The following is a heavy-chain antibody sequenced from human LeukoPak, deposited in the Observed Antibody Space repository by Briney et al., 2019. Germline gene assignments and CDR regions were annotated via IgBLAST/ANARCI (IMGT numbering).Heavy chain of an antibody. V-gene: IGHV1-2*02. CDR3: ARTSHYVDIAATIPYGIYYFDY. CDR2: INPNSGGT. D-gene: IGHD5-12*01. J-gene: IGHJ4*02. CDR1: GYTFTGYY. Sequence: ASVKVSCKASGYTFTGYYMHWVRQAPGQGLEWMGWINPNSGGTNYAQKFQGRVTMTRDTSISTAYMELSRLRSDDTAAYYCARTSHYVDIAATIPYGIYYFDYWGQGTLVTVSS.